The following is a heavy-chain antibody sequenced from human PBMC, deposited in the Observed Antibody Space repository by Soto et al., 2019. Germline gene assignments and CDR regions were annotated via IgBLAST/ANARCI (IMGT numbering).Heavy chain of an antibody. CDR3: ARGRASGSYYLLDY. J-gene: IGHJ4*02. CDR2: INPNSGNI. Sequence: ASVKVSCKASGNTFTSYDINWVRQATGHGLEWMGWINPNSGNIGYAQKFQGRVTMTRDTAIRTAYMEVSRLRSDDTTVYYCARGRASGSYYLLDYWGQGTLVTVSS. V-gene: IGHV1-8*01. CDR1: GNTFTSYD. D-gene: IGHD3-10*01.